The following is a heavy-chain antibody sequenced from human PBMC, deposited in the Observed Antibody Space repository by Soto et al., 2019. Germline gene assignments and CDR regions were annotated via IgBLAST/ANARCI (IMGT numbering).Heavy chain of an antibody. D-gene: IGHD5-12*01. Sequence: ASVKVSCKASGYTFTGYYMHWVRQAPGQGLEWMGWINPNSGGTNYAQKFQGRVTMTRDTSISTAYMELSRLRSDDTAVYYCARDSANSGYVYREWMDAWGQGTTVTVSS. V-gene: IGHV1-2*02. CDR1: GYTFTGYY. CDR3: ARDSANSGYVYREWMDA. CDR2: INPNSGGT. J-gene: IGHJ6*02.